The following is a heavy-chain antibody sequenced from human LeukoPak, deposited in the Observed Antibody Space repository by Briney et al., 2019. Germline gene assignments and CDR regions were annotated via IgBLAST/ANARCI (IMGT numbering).Heavy chain of an antibody. D-gene: IGHD3-3*01. Sequence: GGSLRLSCAASGFTFSSYAMSWVRQAPGKGLEWVSAISGSGGSTYYADSVKGRFTISRDNSKNTLYLQMNSLRAEDTAVYYCAKDFREAYYDFWSGYYGAVPWYFDYWGQGTLVTVSS. V-gene: IGHV3-23*01. CDR2: ISGSGGST. CDR3: AKDFREAYYDFWSGYYGAVPWYFDY. J-gene: IGHJ4*02. CDR1: GFTFSSYA.